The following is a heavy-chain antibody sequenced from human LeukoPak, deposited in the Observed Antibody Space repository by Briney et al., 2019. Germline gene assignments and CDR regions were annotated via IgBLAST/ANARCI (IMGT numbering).Heavy chain of an antibody. D-gene: IGHD3-3*01. J-gene: IGHJ6*03. CDR1: GGSISSYY. Sequence: SETLSLTCTVSGGSISSYYWSWIRQPPGKGLEWIGYIYYSGSTNYNPSLKSRVTISVDTSKNQFSLKLSSVTAADTAVYYCARVGGAGPRDYVFWSGYHPRRDYYYYYMDVWGKGTTVTVP. V-gene: IGHV4-59*01. CDR2: IYYSGST. CDR3: ARVGGAGPRDYVFWSGYHPRRDYYYYYMDV.